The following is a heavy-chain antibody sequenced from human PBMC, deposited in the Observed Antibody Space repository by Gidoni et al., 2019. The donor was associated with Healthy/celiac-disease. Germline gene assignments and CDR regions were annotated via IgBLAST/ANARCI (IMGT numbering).Heavy chain of an antibody. CDR3: ARSTYDYVWGSYRDGYYYYYYGMDV. CDR1: GGSFSGYY. J-gene: IGHJ6*02. CDR2: INHSGST. D-gene: IGHD3-16*02. V-gene: IGHV4-34*01. Sequence: QVQLQQWGAGLLKPSETLSLTCAVYGGSFSGYYWSWIRQPPGKGLEWIGEINHSGSTNYNPSLKSRVTISVDTSKNQFSLKLSSVTAADTAVYYCARSTYDYVWGSYRDGYYYYYYGMDVWGQGTTVTVSS.